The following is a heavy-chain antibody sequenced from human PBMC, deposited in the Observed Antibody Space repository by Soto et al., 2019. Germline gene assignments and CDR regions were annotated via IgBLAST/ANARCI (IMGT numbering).Heavy chain of an antibody. CDR1: GFTFTSSA. CDR2: IVVGSGNT. J-gene: IGHJ6*02. CDR3: AASTERTYYYGMDV. V-gene: IGHV1-58*01. Sequence: SVKVSCKASGFTFTSSAVQWVRQARGQRLEWIGWIVVGSGNTNYAQKFQERVTITRDMSTSTAYMELSSLRSEDTAVYYCAASTERTYYYGMDVWGQGTTVTVSS. D-gene: IGHD2-2*01.